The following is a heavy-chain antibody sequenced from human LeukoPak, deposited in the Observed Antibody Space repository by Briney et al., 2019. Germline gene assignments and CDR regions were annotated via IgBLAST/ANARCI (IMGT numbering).Heavy chain of an antibody. D-gene: IGHD3-22*01. V-gene: IGHV4-39*01. J-gene: IGHJ5*02. CDR2: IFYSGST. Sequence: PSETLSLTCTVSGVSISSSSYYWGWIRQPPGKGLEWIGNIFYSGSTYYNPSLKSRVTISVDTSKNQFSLKLSTVTAADTAVYYCARRHYYDSKKGFDPWGQGTLVTVSS. CDR3: ARRHYYDSKKGFDP. CDR1: GVSISSSSYY.